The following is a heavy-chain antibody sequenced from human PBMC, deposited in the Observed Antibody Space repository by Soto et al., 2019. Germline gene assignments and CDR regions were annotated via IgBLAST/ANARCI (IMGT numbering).Heavy chain of an antibody. Sequence: PSVTLSLTCTVCGGSFSGYYWTWIRQPPGKGLEWIGSINQSGSTTYNPSLKSRVTISVDTSKNQFSLSLSSVTAADTSVYYCAKFKNYYYYGLDVWGQGTTVTVSS. CDR2: INQSGST. CDR3: AKFKNYYYYGLDV. V-gene: IGHV4-34*01. CDR1: GGSFSGYY. J-gene: IGHJ6*02.